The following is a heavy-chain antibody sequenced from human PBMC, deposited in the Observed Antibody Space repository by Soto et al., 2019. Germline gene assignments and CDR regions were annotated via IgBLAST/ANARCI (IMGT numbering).Heavy chain of an antibody. V-gene: IGHV3-15*07. Sequence: EVQLVESGGGLVKPGGSLRLSCAGSGFTFSNVWMNWVRQAPGKGLEWVGRIKSETDGGTIDYAAPVKGRFTISRDDSNNTLYLQMNSLKTXDXXTXYCXXLXXXXXXXXXXLSDWGQGTRVTVSS. CDR2: IKSETDGGTI. D-gene: IGHD2-15*01. J-gene: IGHJ4*02. CDR3: XXLXXXXXXXXXXLSD. CDR1: GFTFSNVW.